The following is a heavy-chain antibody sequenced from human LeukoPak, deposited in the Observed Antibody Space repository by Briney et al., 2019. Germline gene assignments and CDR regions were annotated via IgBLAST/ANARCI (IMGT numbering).Heavy chain of an antibody. D-gene: IGHD6-6*01. CDR1: GFTFSNHD. V-gene: IGHV3-64*01. CDR2: IGAEGTQS. CDR3: ARDLEYSSSLMDV. J-gene: IGHJ6*04. Sequence: PGGSLRLSCAASGFTFSNHDMHWVRQAPGKGLEFVSSIGAEGTQSFYANSVKGRFFISRDNSKSTMYLQMGGLRSEDTAVYYCARDLEYSSSLMDVWGKGTTVTVSS.